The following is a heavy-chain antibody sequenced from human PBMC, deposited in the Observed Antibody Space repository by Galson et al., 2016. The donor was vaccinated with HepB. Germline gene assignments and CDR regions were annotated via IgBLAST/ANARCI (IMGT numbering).Heavy chain of an antibody. CDR2: INPLNGGT. CDR3: VRGVYGDHGWFDY. CDR1: GYTFINYY. Sequence: SVKVSCKASGYTFINYYIHWVRQAPGQGLEWMGIINPLNGGTDYAQRFQGRVTMTRDTATSTVTMELNTLRAEDTAVYFCVRGVYGDHGWFDYWGQGTLVTVSS. J-gene: IGHJ4*02. V-gene: IGHV1-46*01. D-gene: IGHD4-17*01.